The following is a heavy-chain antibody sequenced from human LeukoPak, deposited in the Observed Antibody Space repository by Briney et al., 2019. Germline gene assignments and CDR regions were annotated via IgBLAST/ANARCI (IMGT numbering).Heavy chain of an antibody. Sequence: SETLSLTCAVYGGSFSGYYCSWIRQPPGKGLEWIGEINHSGSTNYNPSLKSRVTISVDTSKNQFSLKLSSVTAADTAVYYCARDKGTSYLSSFDYWGQGTLVTVSS. CDR2: INHSGST. V-gene: IGHV4-34*01. CDR3: ARDKGTSYLSSFDY. J-gene: IGHJ4*02. CDR1: GGSFSGYY. D-gene: IGHD6-6*01.